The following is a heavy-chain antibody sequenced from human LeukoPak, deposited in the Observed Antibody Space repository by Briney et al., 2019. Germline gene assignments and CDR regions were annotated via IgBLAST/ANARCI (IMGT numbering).Heavy chain of an antibody. Sequence: GGSLRLSCAASGFTLSSYDMHWVRQTTGKGLEWVSGIDIPGNTYYPDSVKGRFTMSRDSAKNSLYLQMNSLRVGDTAVYYCARAVAGTHWFDPWGQGTLVTVSS. CDR2: IDIPGNT. CDR1: GFTLSSYD. D-gene: IGHD6-19*01. V-gene: IGHV3-13*01. CDR3: ARAVAGTHWFDP. J-gene: IGHJ5*02.